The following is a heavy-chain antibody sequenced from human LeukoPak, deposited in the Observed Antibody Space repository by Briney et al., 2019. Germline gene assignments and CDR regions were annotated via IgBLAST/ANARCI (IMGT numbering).Heavy chain of an antibody. Sequence: SQTLSLTCTVSGGSISSGYYWGWIRQPPGKGLEWIGSIYHSGSTYYNPSLKSRVTISVDTSKNQFSLKLSSVTAADTAVYYCASRMYSYGSQPLDYWGQGTLVTVSS. J-gene: IGHJ4*02. V-gene: IGHV4-38-2*02. D-gene: IGHD5-18*01. CDR1: GGSISSGYY. CDR2: IYHSGST. CDR3: ASRMYSYGSQPLDY.